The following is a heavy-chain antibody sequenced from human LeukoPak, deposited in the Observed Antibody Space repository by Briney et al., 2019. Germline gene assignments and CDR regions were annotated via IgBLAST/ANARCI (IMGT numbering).Heavy chain of an antibody. CDR1: GFTVSSNY. V-gene: IGHV3-53*01. J-gene: IGHJ4*02. Sequence: GGSLRLSCAASGFTVSSNYMSWVRQAPGKGLEWVSVIYSGGSTYYADSVKGRFTISRDNSKNTLYLQMNSLRAEDTAVYYCARDRAVDSSGLDYWGQGTLVTVSS. CDR2: IYSGGST. CDR3: ARDRAVDSSGLDY. D-gene: IGHD3-22*01.